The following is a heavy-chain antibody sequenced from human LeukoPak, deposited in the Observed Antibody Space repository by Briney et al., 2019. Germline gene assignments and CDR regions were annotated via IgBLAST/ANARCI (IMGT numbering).Heavy chain of an antibody. CDR1: GFTLSSYA. V-gene: IGHV3-23*01. CDR3: AKVSAMVRGVIYWFDP. D-gene: IGHD3-10*01. Sequence: GGSLRLSCAASGFTLSSYAMSWVRQAPGKGLEWVSAISGSGGSTYYADSVKGRFTISRDNSRNTLYLQMNSLRAEDTAVYYCAKVSAMVRGVIYWFDPWGQGTLVTVSS. CDR2: ISGSGGST. J-gene: IGHJ5*02.